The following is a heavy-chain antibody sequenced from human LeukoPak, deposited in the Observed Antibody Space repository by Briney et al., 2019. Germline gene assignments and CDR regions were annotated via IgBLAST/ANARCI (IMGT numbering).Heavy chain of an antibody. V-gene: IGHV3-23*01. CDR1: GFTFSDYA. J-gene: IGHJ4*02. CDR2: ITGSGIGT. D-gene: IGHD2/OR15-2a*01. Sequence: GGSLRLSCEASGFTFSDYAMTWVRQAPGKGLEWVSEITGSGIGTYYADSVKGRFTISRDNSKNTLYLQMNSLRAEDTAVYYCAREHFDFDYWGQGTLVTVSS. CDR3: AREHFDFDY.